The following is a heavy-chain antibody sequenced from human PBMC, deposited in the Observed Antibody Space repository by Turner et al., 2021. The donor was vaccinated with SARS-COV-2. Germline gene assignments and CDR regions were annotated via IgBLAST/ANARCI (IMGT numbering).Heavy chain of an antibody. CDR2: INPNSGGT. Sequence: QVQLVQSGAEVKKPGASVRVSCKASGYMFTGYYLHGVRQAPGQGLEWMAWINPNSGGTNYAQKFQGRVTMTRDKSISTVYMELSRLRSDDTAVYYCARAPSQYCTYGTCYEGFFDYWGQGSLVTVSS. CDR1: GYMFTGYY. V-gene: IGHV1-2*02. D-gene: IGHD2-15*01. J-gene: IGHJ4*02. CDR3: ARAPSQYCTYGTCYEGFFDY.